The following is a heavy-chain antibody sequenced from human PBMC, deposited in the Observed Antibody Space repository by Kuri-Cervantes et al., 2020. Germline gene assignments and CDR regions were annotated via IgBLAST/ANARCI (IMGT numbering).Heavy chain of an antibody. CDR2: IYYSGST. Sequence: SETLSLTCSVSGGSISSFHWSWIRQPPGKGLEWIGYIYYSGSTNYNPSLKSRVTISLEASKNQFSLKLSSVTAADTAVYYCARDDWKFNWFDPWGQGTLVTVSS. CDR1: GGSISSFH. V-gene: IGHV4-59*01. CDR3: ARDDWKFNWFDP. D-gene: IGHD1-1*01. J-gene: IGHJ5*02.